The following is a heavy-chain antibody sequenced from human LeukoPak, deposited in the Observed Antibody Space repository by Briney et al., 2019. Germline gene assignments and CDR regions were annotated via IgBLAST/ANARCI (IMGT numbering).Heavy chain of an antibody. V-gene: IGHV1-8*03. CDR1: GYTFTSYD. CDR2: MNPNSGNT. Sequence: GGSLRLSCAASGYTFTSYDINRVRQATGQGLEWMGWMNPNSGNTGYAQKFQGRVTITRNTSISTAYMELSSLRSEDTAVYYCARSGKWELRGDDAFDIWGQGTMVTVSS. CDR3: ARSGKWELRGDDAFDI. J-gene: IGHJ3*02. D-gene: IGHD1-26*01.